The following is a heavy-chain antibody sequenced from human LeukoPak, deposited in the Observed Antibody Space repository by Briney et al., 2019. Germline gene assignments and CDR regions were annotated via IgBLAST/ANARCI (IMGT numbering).Heavy chain of an antibody. CDR1: GFTFSNYS. Sequence: GGSLRLSCSASGFTFSNYSMHWVRQAPGKGLEYVSAISGNGGTTYYADSVEGRFTISRDNSKNTLYLQMTSLRAEDTAVFYCVKDRKATGTYYFDYWGQGTLVTVSS. J-gene: IGHJ4*02. V-gene: IGHV3-64D*06. D-gene: IGHD1-7*01. CDR3: VKDRKATGTYYFDY. CDR2: ISGNGGTT.